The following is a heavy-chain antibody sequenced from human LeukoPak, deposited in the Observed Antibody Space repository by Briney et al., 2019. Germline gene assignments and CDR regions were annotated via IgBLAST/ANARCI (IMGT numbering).Heavy chain of an antibody. V-gene: IGHV3-23*01. CDR2: ISGSGGST. D-gene: IGHD3-22*01. CDR3: AKSSYYDTSGSYREYYFDY. J-gene: IGHJ4*02. CDR1: GFIFSNYA. Sequence: GGSLRLTCAASGFIFSNYAMSWVRQAPGKGLEWVSAISGSGGSTYYADSVKGRFTISRDNSKNTLYLQMNSLRAEDTALYYCAKSSYYDTSGSYREYYFDYWGQGALVTVSS.